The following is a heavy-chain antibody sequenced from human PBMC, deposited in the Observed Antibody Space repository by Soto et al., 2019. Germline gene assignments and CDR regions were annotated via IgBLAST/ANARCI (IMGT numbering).Heavy chain of an antibody. V-gene: IGHV1-69*04. CDR2: ICPLTDIP. CDR1: GGTFRNYP. Sequence: QVQLVQSGTEVKKPGSSVKVSCKASGGTFRNYPINWVRQAPGQGLEWMGSICPLTDIPDYAQNFQARLTISPDNYASTGDRGWRMPRSVDLTMKFCATDPLVVLDSFASWSQRTLVIISS. CDR3: ATDPLVVLDSFAS. J-gene: IGHJ4*02.